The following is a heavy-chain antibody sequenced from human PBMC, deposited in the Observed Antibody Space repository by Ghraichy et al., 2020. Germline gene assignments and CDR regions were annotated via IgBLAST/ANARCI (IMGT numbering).Heavy chain of an antibody. J-gene: IGHJ4*02. CDR3: AKTRKNGYNSVNN. D-gene: IGHD5-24*01. CDR1: GFALTHYA. V-gene: IGHV3-23*01. Sequence: GGSLRLSGAACGFALTHYAMRWVGRGLGKGIKWVSSISGSGIGTYYADSVKGRFTISRDNSKNTVSLQMNSLKAEDTAVYYCAKTRKNGYNSVNNWGQGILITVSS. CDR2: ISGSGIGT.